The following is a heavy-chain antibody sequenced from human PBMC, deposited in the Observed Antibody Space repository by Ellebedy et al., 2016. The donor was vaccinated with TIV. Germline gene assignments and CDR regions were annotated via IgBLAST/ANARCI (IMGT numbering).Heavy chain of an antibody. Sequence: GGSLRLXCAASGFGFSGYGMSWVRQAPGKGLEWVSAISYHSINTHYADSVKGRFTISRDNSKNTLYLQMNSLRAEDTAVYYCARDWENVVFDYWGQGTLVTVSS. CDR3: ARDWENVVFDY. CDR2: ISYHSINT. J-gene: IGHJ4*02. V-gene: IGHV3-23*01. D-gene: IGHD1-26*01. CDR1: GFGFSGYG.